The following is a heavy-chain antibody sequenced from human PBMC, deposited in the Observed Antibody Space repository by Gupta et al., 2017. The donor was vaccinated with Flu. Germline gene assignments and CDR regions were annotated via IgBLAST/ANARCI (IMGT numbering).Heavy chain of an antibody. Sequence: EVPLLESGGGLVQPGGSLRLSCAASGFTFSSYDMSWVRQAPGKGLEWVSAISGSGGSTYYADSVKGRFTISRDNSKNTLYLQMNSLRAEDTAVYYCAKGGQPSGYYYVFYFDYWGQGTLVTVSS. J-gene: IGHJ4*02. D-gene: IGHD3-22*01. CDR3: AKGGQPSGYYYVFYFDY. CDR2: ISGSGGST. CDR1: GFTFSSYD. V-gene: IGHV3-23*01.